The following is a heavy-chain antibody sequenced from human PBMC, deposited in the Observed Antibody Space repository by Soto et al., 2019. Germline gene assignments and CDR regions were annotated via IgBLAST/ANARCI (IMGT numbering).Heavy chain of an antibody. J-gene: IGHJ6*02. CDR1: GFTFSSYA. Sequence: QVQLVESGGGVVQPGRSLRLSCAASGFTFSSYAMHWVRQAPGKGLEWVAVISYDGSNKYYADSVKGRFTISRDNSKNTLYLRMNSLRAEDTAVYYCARVGALRFSDVWGQGTTVTVSS. V-gene: IGHV3-30-3*01. CDR3: ARVGALRFSDV. CDR2: ISYDGSNK. D-gene: IGHD3-3*01.